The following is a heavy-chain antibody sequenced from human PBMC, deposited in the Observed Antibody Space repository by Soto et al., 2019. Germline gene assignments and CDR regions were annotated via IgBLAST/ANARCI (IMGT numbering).Heavy chain of an antibody. CDR3: AREGAEYCSGGSCYENYYFDY. D-gene: IGHD2-15*01. V-gene: IGHV3-48*01. J-gene: IGHJ4*02. CDR1: GFTFSSYS. CDR2: ISSSSSTI. Sequence: GGSLRLSCAASGFTFSSYSMNWVRQAPGKGLEWVSYISSSSSTIYYADSVKGRFTISRDNAKNSLYLQMNSLRAEDTAVYYCAREGAEYCSGGSCYENYYFDYWGQGTLVTVSS.